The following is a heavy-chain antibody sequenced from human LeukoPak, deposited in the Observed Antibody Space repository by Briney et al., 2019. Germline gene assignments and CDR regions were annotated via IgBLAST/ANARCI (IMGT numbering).Heavy chain of an antibody. D-gene: IGHD3-22*01. CDR1: GFTFSRYW. Sequence: GGSLRLSCAASGFTFSRYWMSGVRQAPGKGLEWVANIKEDGSRNHYVDSVKGRFTISRDNAKNSLYLQMNSLRAEDTALYYCVRDISGYYFDYWGQGTLVTVSS. CDR3: VRDISGYYFDY. V-gene: IGHV3-7*05. CDR2: IKEDGSRN. J-gene: IGHJ4*02.